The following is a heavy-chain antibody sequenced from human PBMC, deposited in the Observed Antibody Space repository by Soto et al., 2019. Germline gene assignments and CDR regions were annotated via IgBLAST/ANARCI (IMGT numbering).Heavy chain of an antibody. V-gene: IGHV3-7*03. CDR3: VRGGTGRWLDYLGLDV. J-gene: IGHJ6*02. D-gene: IGHD3-9*01. CDR2: INKDGGER. CDR1: GSTFSSYW. Sequence: EVQLVESGGGLVQPGGSLRLSCAASGSTFSSYWMSWVRQAPGKGLEWVANINKDGGERHYVDSVKGRFTISRDNAKNSPLLQMNSLKAEETAVYYCVRGGTGRWLDYLGLDVWGQGTTVTFSS.